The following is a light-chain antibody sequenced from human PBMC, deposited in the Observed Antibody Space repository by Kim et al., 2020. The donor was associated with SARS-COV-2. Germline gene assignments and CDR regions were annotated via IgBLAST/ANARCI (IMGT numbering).Light chain of an antibody. CDR2: QDS. V-gene: IGLV3-1*01. Sequence: PGQTASITCSGDKLGDKYACWYQQKPGQSPVLVIYQDSKRPSGIPERFSGSNSGNTATLTISGTQAMGEADYYCQAWDSSTADVVFGGGTQLTVL. CDR1: KLGDKY. CDR3: QAWDSSTADVV. J-gene: IGLJ2*01.